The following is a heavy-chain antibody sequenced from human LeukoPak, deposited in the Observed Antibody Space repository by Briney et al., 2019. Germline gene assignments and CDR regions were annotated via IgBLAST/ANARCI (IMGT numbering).Heavy chain of an antibody. J-gene: IGHJ4*02. CDR3: ASTYYDILTGYCTFDY. D-gene: IGHD3-9*01. CDR1: GGSFSGYY. CDR2: INHSGST. V-gene: IGHV4-34*01. Sequence: PSETLSLTCAVYGGSFSGYYWSWIRQPPGKGLEWIGEINHSGSTNYNPSLKSRVTISVDTSKNQFSLKLSSVTAADTAVYYCASTYYDILTGYCTFDYWGQGTLVTVSS.